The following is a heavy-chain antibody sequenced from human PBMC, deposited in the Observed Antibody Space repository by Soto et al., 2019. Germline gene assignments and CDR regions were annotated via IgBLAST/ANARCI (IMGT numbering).Heavy chain of an antibody. V-gene: IGHV1-69*06. CDR2: IIPIFGTA. CDR1: VYVFSTYA. D-gene: IGHD3-10*01. CDR3: ARDLYYPGWFDP. J-gene: IGHJ5*02. Sequence: GASLQVSCKASVYVFSTYAIIWVRQAPGQGLEWMGGIIPIFGTANYAQKFQGRVTITADKSTSTAYMELSSLRSEDTAVYYCARDLYYPGWFDPWGQGTLVTVS.